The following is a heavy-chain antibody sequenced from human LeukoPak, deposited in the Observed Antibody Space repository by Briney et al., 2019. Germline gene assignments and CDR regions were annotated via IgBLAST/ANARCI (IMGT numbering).Heavy chain of an antibody. CDR3: ARVGDYVDGMDV. D-gene: IGHD4-17*01. J-gene: IGHJ6*02. CDR1: GFTFSDYW. CDR2: IKEDGSEK. V-gene: IGHV3-7*01. Sequence: GGSLRLSCAASGFTFSDYWMSWVRQAPGKGLEWVANIKEDGSEKYYVDSVKGRFTISRDNARNSLYLQMNSLRPEDTAVYYSARVGDYVDGMDVWGRGTTVTVSS.